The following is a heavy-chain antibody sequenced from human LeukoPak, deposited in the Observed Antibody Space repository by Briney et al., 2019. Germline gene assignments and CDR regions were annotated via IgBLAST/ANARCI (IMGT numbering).Heavy chain of an antibody. D-gene: IGHD4-17*01. V-gene: IGHV3-11*06. J-gene: IGHJ4*02. CDR1: GFTFSDYY. Sequence: PGGSLRLSCTASGFTFSDYYMSWIRQAPGKGLEWVSYISSSSSYTNYADSVKGRFTISRDNAKSSLYLQMNSLRAEDTAVYYCARGDYGDYESEVSWGQGTLVTVSS. CDR3: ARGDYGDYESEVS. CDR2: ISSSSSYT.